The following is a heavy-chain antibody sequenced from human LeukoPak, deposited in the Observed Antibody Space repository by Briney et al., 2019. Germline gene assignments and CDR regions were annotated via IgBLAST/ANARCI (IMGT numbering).Heavy chain of an antibody. Sequence: ASVTVSCTASGYTFTGYYMHWVRQAPGQGLEWMGWINPNSGGTNYAQKFQGWVTMTRDTSISTAYMELSRLRSDDTAVYYCALTVTTNAFDIWGQGTMVTVSS. D-gene: IGHD4-17*01. V-gene: IGHV1-2*04. J-gene: IGHJ3*02. CDR3: ALTVTTNAFDI. CDR2: INPNSGGT. CDR1: GYTFTGYY.